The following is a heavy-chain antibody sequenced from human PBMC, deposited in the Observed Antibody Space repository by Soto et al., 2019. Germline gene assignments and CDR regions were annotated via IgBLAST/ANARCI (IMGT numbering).Heavy chain of an antibody. J-gene: IGHJ4*01. CDR2: ISYDGSNK. CDR3: ANHAAPTLKYYFDY. D-gene: IGHD2-15*01. CDR1: GFTFSSYG. Sequence: LRLSCAASGFTFSSYGMHWVRQAPGKGLEWVAVISYDGSNKYYADSVKGRFTISRDNSKNTLYLQMSSLRAEDTAVYYCANHAAPTLKYYFDYWRHGTPVPASS. V-gene: IGHV3-30*18.